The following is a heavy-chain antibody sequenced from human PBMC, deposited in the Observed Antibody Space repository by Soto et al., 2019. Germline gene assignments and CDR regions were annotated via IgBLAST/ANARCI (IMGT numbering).Heavy chain of an antibody. V-gene: IGHV3-9*01. J-gene: IGHJ3*02. CDR1: GFTFDDYA. Sequence: GGSLRLSCAASGFTFDDYAMHWVRQAPGKGLEWVSGISWNSGSIGYADSVKGRFTISRDNAKNSLYLQMNSLRAEDTALYYCAKGGVVPAARVAFDIWGQGTMVTVSS. CDR3: AKGGVVPAARVAFDI. CDR2: ISWNSGSI. D-gene: IGHD2-2*01.